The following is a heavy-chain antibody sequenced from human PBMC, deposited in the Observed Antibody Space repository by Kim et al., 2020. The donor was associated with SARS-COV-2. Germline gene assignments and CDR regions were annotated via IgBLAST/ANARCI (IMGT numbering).Heavy chain of an antibody. V-gene: IGHV3-21*01. J-gene: IGHJ6*02. CDR3: AREDVLLRYFDWVYKGSWGGMDV. CDR2: ISSSSSYI. Sequence: GGSLRLSCAASGFTFSSYSMNWVRQAPGKGLEWVSSISSSSSYIYYADSVKGRFTISRDNAKNSLYLQMNSLRAEDTAVYYCAREDVLLRYFDWVYKGSWGGMDVWGQGTTVTVSS. CDR1: GFTFSSYS. D-gene: IGHD3-9*01.